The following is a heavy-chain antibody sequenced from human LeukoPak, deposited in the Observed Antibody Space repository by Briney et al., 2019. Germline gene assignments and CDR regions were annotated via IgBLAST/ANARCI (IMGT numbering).Heavy chain of an antibody. Sequence: SETLSLTCAVYGVSFSGYYWSWIRQPPGKGLEWIGEINHSGSTNYNPSLKSRVTISVDTSKNQFSLKLSSVTAADTAVYYCARGRGNWGDAFDIWGQGTMVTVSS. CDR1: GVSFSGYY. CDR2: INHSGST. J-gene: IGHJ3*02. V-gene: IGHV4-34*01. CDR3: ARGRGNWGDAFDI. D-gene: IGHD7-27*01.